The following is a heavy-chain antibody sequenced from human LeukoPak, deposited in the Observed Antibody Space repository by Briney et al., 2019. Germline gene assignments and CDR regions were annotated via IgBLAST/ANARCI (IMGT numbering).Heavy chain of an antibody. Sequence: GGSLRLSCAASGFTFGDYGMSWIRQAPGKGLEWVSYISSSGSTIYYADSVKGRFTISRDNAKNSLCLQMNSLRAEDTAVYYCARFLLSKYSYRDYWGQGTLVTVSS. CDR3: ARFLLSKYSYRDY. CDR2: ISSSGSTI. D-gene: IGHD5-18*01. CDR1: GFTFGDYG. J-gene: IGHJ4*02. V-gene: IGHV3-11*04.